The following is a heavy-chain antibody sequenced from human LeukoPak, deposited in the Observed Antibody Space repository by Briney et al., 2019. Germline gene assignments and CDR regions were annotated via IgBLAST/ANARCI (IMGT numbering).Heavy chain of an antibody. V-gene: IGHV4-39*07. CDR2: IYYSGST. CDR1: GGSISSSSYY. Sequence: PSETLSLTCTVPGGSISSSSYYWGWIRQPPGKGLEWIGSIYYSGSTYYNPSLKSRVTISVDTSKNQFSLKLSSVTAADTAVYYCARVGSAAWGQRTLVTVSS. J-gene: IGHJ5*02. CDR3: ARVGSAA. D-gene: IGHD3-16*01.